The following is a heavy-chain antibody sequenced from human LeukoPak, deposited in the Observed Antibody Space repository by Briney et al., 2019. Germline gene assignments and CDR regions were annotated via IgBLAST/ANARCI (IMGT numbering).Heavy chain of an antibody. CDR2: INHSGST. D-gene: IGHD2-2*01. CDR1: GGSFSGYY. Sequence: PSETLSLTCAVYGGSFSGYYWSWIRQPPGKGLEWIGKINHSGSTNYNPSLKSRVTISVDTSKNQFSLKLSSVTAADTAVYYCARVGEDIVAVSAAPPTDAFDIWGQGTMVTVSS. CDR3: ARVGEDIVAVSAAPPTDAFDI. V-gene: IGHV4-34*01. J-gene: IGHJ3*02.